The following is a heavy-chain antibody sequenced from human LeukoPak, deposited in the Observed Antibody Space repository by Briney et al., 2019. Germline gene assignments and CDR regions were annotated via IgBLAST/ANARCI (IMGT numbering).Heavy chain of an antibody. CDR3: ATDPVGYCSANGCYSVDY. CDR2: IIPIFGTA. J-gene: IGHJ4*02. CDR1: GGTFSSYA. D-gene: IGHD2-15*01. Sequence: ASVKVSCKASGGTFSSYAISWVRQAPGQGPEWMGGIIPIFGTANYAQKFRGRVTMTEDTSTDTAYMELTSLRSDDTAMYYCATDPVGYCSANGCYSVDYWGQGTLVTVSS. V-gene: IGHV1-69*06.